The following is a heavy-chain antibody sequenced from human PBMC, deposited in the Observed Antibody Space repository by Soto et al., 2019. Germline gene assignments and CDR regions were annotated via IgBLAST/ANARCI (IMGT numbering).Heavy chain of an antibody. CDR1: GGSFSGYY. D-gene: IGHD6-13*01. CDR2: INHSGST. CDR3: ARGWGQQLVPGWFDP. J-gene: IGHJ5*02. V-gene: IGHV4-34*01. Sequence: SETLSLTCAVYGGSFSGYYWSWIRQPPGKGLEWIGEINHSGSTKYNPSLKSRVTISVDTSKNQFSLKLSSVTAADTAVYYCARGWGQQLVPGWFDPWGQGTLVTVSS.